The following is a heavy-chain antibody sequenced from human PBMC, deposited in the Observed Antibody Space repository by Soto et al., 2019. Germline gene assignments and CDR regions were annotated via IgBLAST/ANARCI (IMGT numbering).Heavy chain of an antibody. CDR3: AKAPYCSGGSCYAVLPFDY. CDR2: IWYDGSNK. V-gene: IGHV3-33*06. J-gene: IGHJ4*02. D-gene: IGHD2-15*01. Sequence: GGSLRLSCAASGFTFSSYGMHWVRQAPGKGLEWVAVIWYDGSNKYYADSVKGRFTISRDNSKNTLYLQMNSLRAEDTAVYYCAKAPYCSGGSCYAVLPFDYWGQGTLVTVSS. CDR1: GFTFSSYG.